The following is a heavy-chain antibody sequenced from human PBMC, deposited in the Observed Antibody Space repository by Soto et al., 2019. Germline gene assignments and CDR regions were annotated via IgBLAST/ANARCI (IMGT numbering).Heavy chain of an antibody. CDR1: GFTFSSYE. J-gene: IGHJ3*02. CDR2: ISSSGSTI. Sequence: GGSLRLSCAASGFTFSSYEMNWVRQAPGKGLEWVSYISSSGSTIYYADSVKGRFTISRDNAKNSLYLQMNSLRAEDTAVYYCPLVGATNHAFDIWGQGTMVTVSS. D-gene: IGHD1-26*01. CDR3: PLVGATNHAFDI. V-gene: IGHV3-48*03.